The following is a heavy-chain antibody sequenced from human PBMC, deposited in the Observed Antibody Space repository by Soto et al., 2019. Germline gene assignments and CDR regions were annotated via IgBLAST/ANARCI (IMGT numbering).Heavy chain of an antibody. CDR2: SGTSGKTI. J-gene: IGHJ6*02. Sequence: GSLRLSCAVSGFTFSSYEMNWVRQAPGKGLEWVSYSGTSGKTIYYADSVRGRFTISRDNAKNSLYLQMNSLRAEDTAVYFCARDPAIYSGKFDYGLDVWGRGTTVTVSS. D-gene: IGHD4-4*01. V-gene: IGHV3-48*03. CDR3: ARDPAIYSGKFDYGLDV. CDR1: GFTFSSYE.